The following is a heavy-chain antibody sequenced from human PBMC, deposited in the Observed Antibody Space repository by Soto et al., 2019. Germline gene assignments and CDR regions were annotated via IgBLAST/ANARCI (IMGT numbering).Heavy chain of an antibody. J-gene: IGHJ4*02. Sequence: QVQLVESGGGVVQPGRSLRLSCAGSGFTFSNYGLHWVRQTPGKGLEWVAFISHAGSNKYYEDSVKGRFTISRDSSKSTLYLQMDSLRVEDTAVYYCAKDGAPRYCSGRSCHPAGAYWGQGTLVTVSS. CDR1: GFTFSNYG. V-gene: IGHV3-30*18. CDR3: AKDGAPRYCSGRSCHPAGAY. D-gene: IGHD2-15*01. CDR2: ISHAGSNK.